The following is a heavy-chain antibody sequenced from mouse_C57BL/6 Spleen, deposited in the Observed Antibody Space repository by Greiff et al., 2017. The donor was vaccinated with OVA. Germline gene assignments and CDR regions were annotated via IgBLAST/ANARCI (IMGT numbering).Heavy chain of an antibody. J-gene: IGHJ3*01. Sequence: VQLQQSGPELVKPGASVKISCKASGYAFSSSWMNWVKQRPGKGLEWIGRIYPGDGDTNYNGKFKGKATLTADKSSSTAYMQLSSLTSEDSAVYFCARSAQATSLFAYWGQGTLVTVSA. CDR3: ARSAQATSLFAY. D-gene: IGHD3-2*02. CDR1: GYAFSSSW. V-gene: IGHV1-82*01. CDR2: IYPGDGDT.